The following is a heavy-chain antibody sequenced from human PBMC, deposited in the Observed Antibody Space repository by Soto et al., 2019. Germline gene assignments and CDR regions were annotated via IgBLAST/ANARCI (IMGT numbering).Heavy chain of an antibody. CDR2: INHSGST. J-gene: IGHJ5*02. V-gene: IGHV4-34*01. D-gene: IGHD3-10*01. CDR1: GGSFSGYY. Sequence: PSETLSLTCAVYGGSFSGYYWSWIRQPPGKGLEWIGEINHSGSTNYNPSLKSRVTISVDTSKNQFSLKLSSVTAADTAVYYCARVPVVRGVISDWFDPWGQGTLVT. CDR3: ARVPVVRGVISDWFDP.